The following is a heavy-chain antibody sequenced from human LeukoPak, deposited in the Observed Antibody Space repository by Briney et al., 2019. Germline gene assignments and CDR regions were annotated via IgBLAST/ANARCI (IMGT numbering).Heavy chain of an antibody. CDR1: GYTFTSYD. Sequence: ASVKVSCKASGYTFTSYDINWARQATGQGLEWMGWMNPNSGNTGYAQKFQGRVTMTRNTSISTAYMELSSLRSADTAVYYCARGRAYSGYVAYYYYYMDVWGKGTTVTISS. D-gene: IGHD5-12*01. J-gene: IGHJ6*03. V-gene: IGHV1-8*01. CDR2: MNPNSGNT. CDR3: ARGRAYSGYVAYYYYYMDV.